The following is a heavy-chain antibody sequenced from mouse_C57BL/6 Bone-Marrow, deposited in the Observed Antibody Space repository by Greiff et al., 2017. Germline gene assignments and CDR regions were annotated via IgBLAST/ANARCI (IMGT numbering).Heavy chain of an antibody. CDR3: ARLGVDYFDY. CDR1: GFTFSDYG. J-gene: IGHJ2*01. Sequence: EVMLVESGGGLVKPGGSLKLSCAASGFTFSDYGMHWVRQAPEKGLEWVAYISSGSSTIYYADTVKGRFTISRDNAKNTLFLQMTSLRSEDTAMYYCARLGVDYFDYWGQGTTLTVSS. V-gene: IGHV5-17*01. D-gene: IGHD1-1*01. CDR2: ISSGSSTI.